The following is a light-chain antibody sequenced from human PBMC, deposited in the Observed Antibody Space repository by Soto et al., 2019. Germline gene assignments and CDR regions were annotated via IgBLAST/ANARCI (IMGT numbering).Light chain of an antibody. Sequence: QAVVTQPPSVSGAPGQRVTISCTGSSSNIGAHYDVHWYQQLPGTAPKLLIYGNINRPSGVPDRFSGSKSGTSASLAITGIQAEDEADYYCQCYDTSLSGVVFGGGTKLTVL. CDR2: GNI. J-gene: IGLJ3*02. CDR1: SSNIGAHYD. CDR3: QCYDTSLSGVV. V-gene: IGLV1-40*01.